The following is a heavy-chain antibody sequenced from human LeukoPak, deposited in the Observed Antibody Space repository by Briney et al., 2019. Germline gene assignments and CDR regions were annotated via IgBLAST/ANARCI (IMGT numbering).Heavy chain of an antibody. Sequence: GGSLRLSCAASGFIFSTYSMNWVRQAPGKGLEWVSYISSGGSYISYADSVKGRFTISRDNAKISLYLQMNSLRAEDTAVYYCVERGSNGWYSFDYWGQGTLVTVSS. CDR1: GFIFSTYS. CDR3: VERGSNGWYSFDY. J-gene: IGHJ4*02. V-gene: IGHV3-21*01. D-gene: IGHD6-19*01. CDR2: ISSGGSYI.